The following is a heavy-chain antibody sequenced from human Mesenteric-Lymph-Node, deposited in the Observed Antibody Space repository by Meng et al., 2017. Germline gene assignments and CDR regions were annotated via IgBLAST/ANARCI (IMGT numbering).Heavy chain of an antibody. CDR2: ISSSSSYI. V-gene: IGHV3-21*01. J-gene: IGHJ4*02. CDR3: ARTPNRWGYYGSGSYYNFDY. CDR1: GFTFSSYS. D-gene: IGHD3-10*01. Sequence: GESLKISCAASGFTFSSYSMNWVRQAPGKGLEWVSSISSSSSYIYYADSVKGRFTISRDNAKNSLYLQMNSLRAEDTAVYYCARTPNRWGYYGSGSYYNFDYWGQGTLVTVSS.